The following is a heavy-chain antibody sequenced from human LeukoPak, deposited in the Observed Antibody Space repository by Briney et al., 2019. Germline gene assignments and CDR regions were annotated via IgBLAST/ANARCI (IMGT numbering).Heavy chain of an antibody. D-gene: IGHD3-16*01. Sequence: GGSLRLSCAASGFTFSSYSMNWVRQAPGKGLEWVSSISSSSSYIYYADSVKGRFTISRDNSRNTLYLQMNSLRAEDTAVYYCAKDLRTMLEGYFDYWGQGTLVTVSS. V-gene: IGHV3-21*04. CDR3: AKDLRTMLEGYFDY. CDR1: GFTFSSYS. CDR2: ISSSSSYI. J-gene: IGHJ4*02.